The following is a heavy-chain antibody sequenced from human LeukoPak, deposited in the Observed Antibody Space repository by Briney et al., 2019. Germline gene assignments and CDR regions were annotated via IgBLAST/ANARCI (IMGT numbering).Heavy chain of an antibody. V-gene: IGHV3-9*01. CDR2: ISWTSGSI. Sequence: GGSLSLSCAASGFTLDDYAMHWVQQAPGKGLEWVSGISWTSGSIGYAESVKGRFTISRDNAKNSLYLQMNSLRAEDTALYYCAKAGLGLRYYYDSSGYGDVYYFDYWGQGTLVTVSS. D-gene: IGHD3-22*01. J-gene: IGHJ4*02. CDR1: GFTLDDYA. CDR3: AKAGLGLRYYYDSSGYGDVYYFDY.